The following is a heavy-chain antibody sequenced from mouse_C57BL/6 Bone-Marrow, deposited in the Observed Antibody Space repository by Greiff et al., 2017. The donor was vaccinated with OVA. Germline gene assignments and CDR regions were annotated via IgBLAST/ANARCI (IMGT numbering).Heavy chain of an antibody. Sequence: VQLKQPGAELVKPGASVKLSCKASGYTFTSYWMQWVKQRPGQGLEWIGEIDPSDSYTNYNQKFKGKATLTVDTSSSTAYMQLSSLTSEDSAVYYCARNSNYDYWGQGTTLTVSS. CDR1: GYTFTSYW. J-gene: IGHJ2*01. CDR2: IDPSDSYT. CDR3: ARNSNYDY. D-gene: IGHD2-5*01. V-gene: IGHV1-50*01.